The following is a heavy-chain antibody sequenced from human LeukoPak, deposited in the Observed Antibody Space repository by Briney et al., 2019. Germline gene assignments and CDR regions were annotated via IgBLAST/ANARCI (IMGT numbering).Heavy chain of an antibody. V-gene: IGHV1-18*01. J-gene: IGHJ3*01. CDR1: GYTFSSHG. CDR3: ARTFYDTLDSDAFDF. CDR2: ISAYNGNT. D-gene: IGHD2/OR15-2a*01. Sequence: ASVKVSCKASGYTFSSHGISWVRQAPGQGLEWMGWISAYNGNTNCAQKLQGRVTMTTDTSTSTAYMELRSLRSDDTAVYYCARTFYDTLDSDAFDFWGQGTMVVVSS.